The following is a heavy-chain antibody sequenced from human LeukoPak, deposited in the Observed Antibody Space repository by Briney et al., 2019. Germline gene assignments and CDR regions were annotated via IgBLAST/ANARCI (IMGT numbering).Heavy chain of an antibody. CDR3: ARDRGYCSGNSCLLFDY. CDR2: INSNSGAT. D-gene: IGHD2-15*01. Sequence: ASVKVSCKASGYTFTSYGISWVRQAPGQGLEWMGWINSNSGATNYAQKFQGRVTMTRDTSIATAYMEVSRLTSDDTAVYYCARDRGYCSGNSCLLFDYWGQGTLVTVSS. CDR1: GYTFTSYG. V-gene: IGHV1-2*02. J-gene: IGHJ4*02.